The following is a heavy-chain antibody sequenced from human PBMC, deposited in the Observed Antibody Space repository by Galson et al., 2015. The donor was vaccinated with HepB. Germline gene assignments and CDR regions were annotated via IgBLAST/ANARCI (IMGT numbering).Heavy chain of an antibody. CDR3: ARFGEFNWYFDL. D-gene: IGHD3-10*01. Sequence: ETLSLTCTVSGGSISSSSYYWGWIRQPPGKGLEWIGSIYYSGSTYYNPSLKSRVTISVDTSKNQFSLKLSSVTAADTAVYYCARFGEFNWYFDLWGRGTLVTVSS. V-gene: IGHV4-39*07. CDR1: GGSISSSSYY. J-gene: IGHJ2*01. CDR2: IYYSGST.